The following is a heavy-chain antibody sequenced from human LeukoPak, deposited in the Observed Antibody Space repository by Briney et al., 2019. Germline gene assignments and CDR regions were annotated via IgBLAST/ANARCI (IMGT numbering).Heavy chain of an antibody. CDR3: AREPRQVEDYYDSSGYTH. CDR2: IYYSGST. Sequence: SETLSLTCTVSGGSISSSSYYWGWIRQPPGKGLEWIGSIYYSGSTYYNPSLKSRVTISVDTSKNQFSLKLSSVTAADTAVYYCAREPRQVEDYYDSSGYTHWGQGTLVTVSS. V-gene: IGHV4-39*07. D-gene: IGHD3-22*01. CDR1: GGSISSSSYY. J-gene: IGHJ4*02.